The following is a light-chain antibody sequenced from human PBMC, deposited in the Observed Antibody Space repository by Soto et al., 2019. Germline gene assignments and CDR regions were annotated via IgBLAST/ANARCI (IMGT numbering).Light chain of an antibody. V-gene: IGKV1-39*01. CDR3: QQSFSTPRT. Sequence: IQMTQSPSTLSASVGDRFTITCLASQTISTYLNWYQQKPGKAPKLLIYGASSLQSGVPSRFSGSGSGTDFTLTISSLQPEDFGTYYCQQSFSTPRTFGQGTKVDIK. J-gene: IGKJ1*01. CDR1: QTISTY. CDR2: GAS.